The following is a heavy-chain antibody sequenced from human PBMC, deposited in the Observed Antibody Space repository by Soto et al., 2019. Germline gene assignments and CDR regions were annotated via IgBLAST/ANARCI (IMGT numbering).Heavy chain of an antibody. V-gene: IGHV3-23*01. CDR1: GFNFRNYA. D-gene: IGHD6-19*01. J-gene: IGHJ5*02. CDR3: AKDRQESSFS. Sequence: EVQLLESGGGLVQPGGSLRLSCAASGFNFRNYAMSWVRQAPGKGLEWVSTISSGDAFIYYADSVKGRFTISRDYSKSTLYLPMNTLRAEDTAVYYCAKDRQESSFSWGQGTLVTVSS. CDR2: ISSGDAFI.